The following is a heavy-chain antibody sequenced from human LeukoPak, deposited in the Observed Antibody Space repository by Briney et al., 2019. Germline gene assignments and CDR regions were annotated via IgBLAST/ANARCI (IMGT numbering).Heavy chain of an antibody. D-gene: IGHD6-13*01. J-gene: IGHJ5*02. CDR2: INPNSGGT. CDR3: ARDQQLTGNWFDP. CDR1: GYTFTGYY. Sequence: ASVKVSCKASGYTFTGYYMHWVRQAPGQGLEWMGWINPNSGGTNYAQKFQGRVIMTRDTSISTAYMELSRLRSDDTAVYYCARDQQLTGNWFDPWGQGTLVTVSS. V-gene: IGHV1-2*02.